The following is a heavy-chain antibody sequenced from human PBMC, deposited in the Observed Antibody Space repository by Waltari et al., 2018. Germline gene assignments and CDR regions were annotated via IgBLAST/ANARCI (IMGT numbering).Heavy chain of an antibody. Sequence: QVQLVQSGAEVKKPGASVKVSCKASGYTFTGYYMHWVRQAPGQGLEWMGWINPNSGGKNYAQKFQGRVTMTRDTSISTAYMELSRLRSDDTAVYYCARVIPLGAGDYWGQGTLVTVSS. J-gene: IGHJ4*02. CDR2: INPNSGGK. CDR3: ARVIPLGAGDY. D-gene: IGHD3-10*01. V-gene: IGHV1-2*02. CDR1: GYTFTGYY.